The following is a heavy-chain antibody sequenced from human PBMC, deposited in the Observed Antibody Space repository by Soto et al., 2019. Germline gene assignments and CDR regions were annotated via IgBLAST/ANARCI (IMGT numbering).Heavy chain of an antibody. CDR2: IYYSGST. Sequence: LEILSLTCTVSGGSIISYYWSWIRQPPGKGLEWIGYIYYSGSTNYNPSLKSRVTISVDTSKNQFSLKLSSVTAADTAVYYCARVAGYDILTGYYNAFDIWGQGTMVTVSS. V-gene: IGHV4-59*01. CDR1: GGSIISYY. D-gene: IGHD3-9*01. CDR3: ARVAGYDILTGYYNAFDI. J-gene: IGHJ3*02.